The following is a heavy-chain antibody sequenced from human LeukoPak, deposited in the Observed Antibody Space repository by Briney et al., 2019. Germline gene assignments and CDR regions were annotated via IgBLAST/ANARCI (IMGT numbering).Heavy chain of an antibody. CDR3: ARWGYYYDGSGLDY. CDR2: IYHNGST. D-gene: IGHD3-22*01. Sequence: SGTLSLTCAVSGGSISSSNWWSWVRQPPGKGLEWIGEIYHNGSTNYNPSLKSRVTISVDKSKNQFSLKLSSVTAADTAVYYCARWGYYYDGSGLDYWGQGTLVTVSS. CDR1: GGSISSSNW. J-gene: IGHJ4*02. V-gene: IGHV4-4*02.